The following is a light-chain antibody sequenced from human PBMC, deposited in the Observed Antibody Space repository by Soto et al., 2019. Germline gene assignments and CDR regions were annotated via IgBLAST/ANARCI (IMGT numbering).Light chain of an antibody. CDR3: QQYNSYSFWT. V-gene: IGKV1-5*01. J-gene: IGKJ1*01. CDR2: DAS. Sequence: DIQMTQSPSTLSASVGDRVTITCRASQSISSWLAWYQQKPGKAPKLLIYDASSLESGVPSGFSGSGSGTEFTLTISSLQPDDFATYYCQQYNSYSFWTLGQGTKVDIK. CDR1: QSISSW.